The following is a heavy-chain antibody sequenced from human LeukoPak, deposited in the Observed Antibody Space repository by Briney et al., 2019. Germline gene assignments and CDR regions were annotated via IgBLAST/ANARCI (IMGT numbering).Heavy chain of an antibody. V-gene: IGHV3-21*01. D-gene: IGHD2-8*01. J-gene: IGHJ4*02. Sequence: PGGSLRLSCAASGFTFSSYSMNWVGQAPGKGLEWVSSISSTSIYKYYADSVKGRFTISRDNAKDSLFLQMNSLRAEDTAIYYCARDPRIYCTNGICRDDYFDNWGQGTLVTVSS. CDR2: ISSTSIYK. CDR1: GFTFSSYS. CDR3: ARDPRIYCTNGICRDDYFDN.